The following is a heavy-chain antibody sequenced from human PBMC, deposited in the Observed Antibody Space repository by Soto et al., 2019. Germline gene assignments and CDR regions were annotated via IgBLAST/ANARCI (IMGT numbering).Heavy chain of an antibody. J-gene: IGHJ6*02. V-gene: IGHV3-30-3*01. CDR1: GFTFSSYA. Sequence: QVQLVESGGGVVQPGRSLRLSCAASGFTFSSYAMHWVRQAPGKGLEWVAVISYDGSNKYYADSVKGRFTISRDNSKNXLHLQMNSLRDEDTAVYYCARSVTVAHYYYYGMDVWGQGTTVTVSS. CDR2: ISYDGSNK. CDR3: ARSVTVAHYYYYGMDV. D-gene: IGHD4-17*01.